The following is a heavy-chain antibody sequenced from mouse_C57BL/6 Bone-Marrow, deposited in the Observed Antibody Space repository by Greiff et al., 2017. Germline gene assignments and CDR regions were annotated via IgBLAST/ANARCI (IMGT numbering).Heavy chain of an antibody. CDR1: GYAFSSSW. J-gene: IGHJ3*01. Sequence: VQLQQSGPELVKPGASVKISCKASGYAFSSSWMNWVKQRPGKGLEWIGRIYPGDGDTNYNGKFKGKATLTADKSSSTAYMQLSSLTSEDSAVYFCARVAYGSSPWFAYWGQGTLVTVSA. CDR2: IYPGDGDT. V-gene: IGHV1-82*01. CDR3: ARVAYGSSPWFAY. D-gene: IGHD1-1*01.